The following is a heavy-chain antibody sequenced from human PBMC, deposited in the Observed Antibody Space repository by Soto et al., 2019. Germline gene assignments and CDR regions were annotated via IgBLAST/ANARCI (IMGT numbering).Heavy chain of an antibody. CDR2: IYYSGST. J-gene: IGHJ4*02. D-gene: IGHD6-13*01. CDR1: GGSISSSSYY. Sequence: SETLSLTCTVSGGSISSSSYYWGWIRQPPGKGLEWIGSIYYSGSTYYNPSLKSRVTISVDTSKNQFSLKLSSVTAADTAVYYSARPHRGIAAAYFDYWGQGTLVTVSS. V-gene: IGHV4-39*01. CDR3: ARPHRGIAAAYFDY.